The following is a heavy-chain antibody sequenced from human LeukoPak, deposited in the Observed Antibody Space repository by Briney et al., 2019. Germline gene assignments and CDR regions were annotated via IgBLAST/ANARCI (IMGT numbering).Heavy chain of an antibody. J-gene: IGHJ4*02. D-gene: IGHD3-22*01. CDR1: GFTFSSYG. CDR3: AKLDYYDSSGYDHFDY. CDR2: ISYDGSNK. Sequence: GGSLRLSCAASGFTFSSYGMHWVRQAPGKGLEWVAVISYDGSNKYYADSVKGRFTISRDNSKNTLYLQMNSLRAEDTAVYYCAKLDYYDSSGYDHFDYWGQGTLVTVSS. V-gene: IGHV3-30*18.